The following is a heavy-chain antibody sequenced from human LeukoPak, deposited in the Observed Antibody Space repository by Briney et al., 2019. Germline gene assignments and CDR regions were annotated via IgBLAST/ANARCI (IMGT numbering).Heavy chain of an antibody. J-gene: IGHJ6*03. CDR1: GGTFSSYA. CDR3: ARGRYSPYYYYMDV. V-gene: IGHV1-69*13. Sequence: SVKVSCKASGGTFSSYAISWVRQAPGQGLEWMGGIIPIFGTASYAQKFQGRVTITADESTSTAYMELSSLRSEDTAVYYCARGRYSPYYYYMDVWGKGTTVTISS. D-gene: IGHD5-18*01. CDR2: IIPIFGTA.